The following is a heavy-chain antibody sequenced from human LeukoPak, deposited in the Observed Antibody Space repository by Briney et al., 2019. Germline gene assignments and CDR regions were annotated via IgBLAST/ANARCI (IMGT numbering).Heavy chain of an antibody. Sequence: SETLSLTCAVYGGSFSGYYWSWIRQPPGKGLEWIGEINHSGSTNYNPSLKSRVTISVDTSKNQFSLKLSSVTAADTAVYYCARAGIAAAGGFDPWGQGTLVTVSS. CDR3: ARAGIAAAGGFDP. J-gene: IGHJ5*02. CDR2: INHSGST. CDR1: GGSFSGYY. V-gene: IGHV4-34*01. D-gene: IGHD6-13*01.